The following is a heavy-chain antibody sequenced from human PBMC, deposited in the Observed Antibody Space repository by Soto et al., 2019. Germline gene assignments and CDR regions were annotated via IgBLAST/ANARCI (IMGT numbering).Heavy chain of an antibody. V-gene: IGHV3-30*18. CDR2: ISYDGSNK. Sequence: GGSLRLSCAASGFTFSNYGMHWVRQAPGKGLELVAVISYDGSNKYYADSVKGRFTISRDNSKNTVYLQMNSLRGEDTAVYYCAKVGPSGYTYGYVDSWGPGTLVTVSS. CDR3: AKVGPSGYTYGYVDS. CDR1: GFTFSNYG. D-gene: IGHD5-18*01. J-gene: IGHJ4*02.